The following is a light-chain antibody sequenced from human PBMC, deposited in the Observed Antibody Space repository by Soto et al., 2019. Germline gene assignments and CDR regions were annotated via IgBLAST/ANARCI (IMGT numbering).Light chain of an antibody. CDR3: QQYYSYPRT. CDR2: AAS. J-gene: IGKJ1*01. CDR1: QGISSY. V-gene: IGKV1-9*01. Sequence: IQLTQSPSSLSASVGDRVTITCRASQGISSYLAWYQQKPGKAPKLLIYAASTLQSGVPSRFSGSGSGTDFTLTISCLQSEDFATYYCQQYYSYPRTFGQGTKVDNK.